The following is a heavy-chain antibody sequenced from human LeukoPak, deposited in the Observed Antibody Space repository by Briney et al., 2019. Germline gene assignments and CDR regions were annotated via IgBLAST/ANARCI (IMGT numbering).Heavy chain of an antibody. J-gene: IGHJ4*02. CDR1: GFTFSNYA. CDR2: ISSNGGRT. V-gene: IGHV3-64*01. Sequence: GGSLRLSCAAPGFTFSNYALHWVRQAPGKGLEYVSAISSNGGRTYYANSVKGRFTISRDNSKNTLYLQMGSLRDEDMAVYYCARAPESSSWYYFDYWGRGTLVTVSS. D-gene: IGHD6-13*01. CDR3: ARAPESSSWYYFDY.